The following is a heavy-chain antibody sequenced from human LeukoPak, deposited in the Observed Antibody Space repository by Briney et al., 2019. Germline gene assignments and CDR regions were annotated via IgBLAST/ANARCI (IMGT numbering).Heavy chain of an antibody. V-gene: IGHV1-46*01. CDR2: ISPSGGST. Sequence: GASVKVSCKASGYTFTSCYMHWVRQAPGQGLEWMGIISPSGGSTSYAQRFQGRVTMTRETSTSTVYMELSNLKSDDTAVYYCARDVASSGYYWDWGQGTLVTVSS. CDR3: ARDVASSGYYWD. J-gene: IGHJ4*02. D-gene: IGHD3-22*01. CDR1: GYTFTSCY.